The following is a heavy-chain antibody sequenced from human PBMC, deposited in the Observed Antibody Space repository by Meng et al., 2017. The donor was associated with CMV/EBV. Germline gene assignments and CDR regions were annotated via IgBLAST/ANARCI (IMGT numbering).Heavy chain of an antibody. J-gene: IGHJ4*02. CDR2: VNSNNDAT. CDR1: VSTFSDYY. V-gene: IGHV1-2*02. D-gene: IGHD6-19*01. CDR3: VRSSGWSLFDY. Sequence: QVQLVQSGAETTNTVASVNVSSTTSVSTFSDYYIHRVRQAPGQGLEWMGWVNSNNDATNYARKFQGRVSMTRDTSISTAHMELSRLMSGDTAVYYCVRSSGWSLFDYWGQGTLVTVSS.